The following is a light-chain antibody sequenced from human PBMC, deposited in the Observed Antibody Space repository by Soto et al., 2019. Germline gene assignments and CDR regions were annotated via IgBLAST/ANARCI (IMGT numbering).Light chain of an antibody. CDR3: QQSYSTPLA. Sequence: DTHMTQTPSSLFASVRGRVTITCRASQSISIYLNWYQQKPGKAPKLLIYAASSSQSGVPSRFSGSGSGTDFTLTISSMQPEDFATYYCQQSYSTPLAFGQGTKVDIK. J-gene: IGKJ1*01. V-gene: IGKV1-39*01. CDR2: AAS. CDR1: QSISIY.